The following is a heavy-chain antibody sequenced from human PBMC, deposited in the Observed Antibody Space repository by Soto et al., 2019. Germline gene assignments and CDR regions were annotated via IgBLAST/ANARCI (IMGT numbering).Heavy chain of an antibody. V-gene: IGHV1-69*13. CDR3: ARFVEGYFQH. CDR2: IIPIFGTA. J-gene: IGHJ1*01. D-gene: IGHD3-10*01. Sequence: GASVRVSCKASGGTFSSYAISWVRQAPGQGLGWMGGIIPIFGTANYAQKFQGRVTITADESTSTAYMELSSLRSEDTAVYYCARFVEGYFQHWGQGTLVTVSS. CDR1: GGTFSSYA.